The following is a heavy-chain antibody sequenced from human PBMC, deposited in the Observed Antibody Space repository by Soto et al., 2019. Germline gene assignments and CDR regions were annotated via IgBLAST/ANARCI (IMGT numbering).Heavy chain of an antibody. V-gene: IGHV6-1*01. Sequence: SQTLSLPCAISGDSVSSNSVAWNWIRQSPSRGLEWLGRTYYRSKWYNDSAGSVKTRIIINPDTSKNQFSLHLNSVTPEDTAVYYCARSRGDKTVAGSYLMDYWGQGTLVTVSS. CDR1: GDSVSSNSVA. CDR2: TYYRSKWYN. CDR3: ARSRGDKTVAGSYLMDY. J-gene: IGHJ4*02. D-gene: IGHD6-19*01.